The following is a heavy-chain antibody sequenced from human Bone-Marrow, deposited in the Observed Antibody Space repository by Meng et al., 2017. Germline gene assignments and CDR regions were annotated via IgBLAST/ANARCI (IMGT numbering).Heavy chain of an antibody. D-gene: IGHD1-7*01. CDR3: ARGVVRNWNYLP. V-gene: IGHV4-34*01. CDR1: GGSFSGYY. Sequence: QVQLQQWGAGLLKPSETLSLTCAVYGGSFSGYYWSWIRQPPGKGLEWIGEINHSGSTNYNPSLQSRVTISVDTSKNQFSLKLSSVTAADTAVYYCARGVVRNWNYLPWGQGTLVTVSS. CDR2: INHSGST. J-gene: IGHJ5*02.